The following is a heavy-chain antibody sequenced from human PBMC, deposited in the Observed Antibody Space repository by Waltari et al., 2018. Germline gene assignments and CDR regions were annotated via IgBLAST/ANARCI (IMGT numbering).Heavy chain of an antibody. Sequence: QVQLPPSGPGLVQPSQTLSLTCSIPGDSCSRHRASWHWIRPPPSRGLEWLGRTYYRSKWYNDYAVSVKSRITINPDTSKNQFSLQLNSVTPEDTAVYYCARAVATIRWPAFDYWGQGTLVTVSS. D-gene: IGHD5-12*01. CDR2: TYYRSKWYN. CDR3: ARAVATIRWPAFDY. CDR1: GDSCSRHRAS. J-gene: IGHJ4*02. V-gene: IGHV6-1*01.